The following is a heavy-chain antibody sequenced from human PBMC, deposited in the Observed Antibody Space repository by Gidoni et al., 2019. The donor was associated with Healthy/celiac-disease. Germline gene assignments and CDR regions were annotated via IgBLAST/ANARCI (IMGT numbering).Heavy chain of an antibody. Sequence: EVQLVESGGGLVQPGGSLRLSCAAFGFTFSSYSMNWVRQAPGKGLEWVSYISSSSSTIYYADSVKGRFTISRDNAKNSLYLQMNSLRDEDTAVYYCAREDEITMVRGVEIDYWGQGTLVTVSS. J-gene: IGHJ4*02. CDR3: AREDEITMVRGVEIDY. CDR1: GFTFSSYS. V-gene: IGHV3-48*02. CDR2: ISSSSSTI. D-gene: IGHD3-10*01.